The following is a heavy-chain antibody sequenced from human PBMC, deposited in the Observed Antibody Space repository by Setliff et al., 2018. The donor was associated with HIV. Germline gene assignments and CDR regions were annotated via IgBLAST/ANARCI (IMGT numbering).Heavy chain of an antibody. CDR1: GFSSSRHY. V-gene: IGHV1-46*01. Sequence: ASVKVSCKASGFSSSRHYMHWVRQAPGEGLEWVAMINPSDGIPSYAQKFQDRVVVTRDTSRSIVYMELSSLLSEDTAVHFCTRAFPPMIPAAFDIWGLGTLVTVSS. CDR2: INPSDGIP. J-gene: IGHJ3*02. CDR3: TRAFPPMIPAAFDI. D-gene: IGHD3-16*01.